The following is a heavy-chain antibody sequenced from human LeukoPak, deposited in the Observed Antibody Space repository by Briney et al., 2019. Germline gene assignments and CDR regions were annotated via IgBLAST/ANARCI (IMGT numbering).Heavy chain of an antibody. D-gene: IGHD3-3*01. CDR2: IYHSGST. J-gene: IGHJ4*02. V-gene: IGHV4-38-2*02. CDR3: ARDRYYDFWSGYLLEESPGNY. CDR1: GYSISSGYY. Sequence: SETLSLTCTVSGYSISSGYYWGWIRPPPGKGLEWIGSIYHSGSTYYNPSLKSRVTISVDTSKNQFSLKLSSVTAADTAVYYCARDRYYDFWSGYLLEESPGNYWGQGTLVTVSS.